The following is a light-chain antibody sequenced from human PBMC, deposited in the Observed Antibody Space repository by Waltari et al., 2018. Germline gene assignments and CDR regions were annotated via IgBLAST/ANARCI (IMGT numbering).Light chain of an antibody. J-gene: IGKJ2*01. V-gene: IGKV3-11*01. CDR2: KAS. CDR1: QSVSSY. Sequence: EIVLTQSPATLSLSPGERATLSCRASQSVSSYLAWYQQKPGQAPRLLIYKASRRATGIQAGFSGSWSGTDFTLTISSLEPEDFAVYYCQQRGNWPSGYTFGQGTKLEIK. CDR3: QQRGNWPSGYT.